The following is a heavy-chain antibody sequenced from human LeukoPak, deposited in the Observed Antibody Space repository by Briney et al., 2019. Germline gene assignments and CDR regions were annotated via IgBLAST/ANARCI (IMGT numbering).Heavy chain of an antibody. J-gene: IGHJ4*02. CDR2: INHSGST. CDR1: GGSFSGYY. Sequence: KPSETLSLTCAVYGGSFSGYYWSWIRQPPGKGLEWIGEINHSGSTNYNPSLKSRVTLSVDTSKNQFSLKLSSVTAADTAVYYCARFPCSSTSCYTLDYWGQGTLVTVSS. D-gene: IGHD2-2*02. CDR3: ARFPCSSTSCYTLDY. V-gene: IGHV4-34*01.